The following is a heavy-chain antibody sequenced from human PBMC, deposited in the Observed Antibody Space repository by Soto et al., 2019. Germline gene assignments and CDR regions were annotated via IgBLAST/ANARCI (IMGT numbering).Heavy chain of an antibody. D-gene: IGHD6-19*01. CDR2: IIPILGIA. Sequence: QVQLVQSGAEVKKPGSSVKVSCKASGGTFSSYTISWVRQAPGQGLEWMGRIIPILGIANYAQKFQGRVTITADKSTSTAYMELSSLRSEDTAVYYCARDSGSGWGGLYYGMDVWGQGTTVTVSS. CDR3: ARDSGSGWGGLYYGMDV. V-gene: IGHV1-69*08. CDR1: GGTFSSYT. J-gene: IGHJ6*02.